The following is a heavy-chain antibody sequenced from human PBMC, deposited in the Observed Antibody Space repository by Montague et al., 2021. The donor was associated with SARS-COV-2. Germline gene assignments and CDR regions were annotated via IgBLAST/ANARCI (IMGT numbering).Heavy chain of an antibody. J-gene: IGHJ4*02. D-gene: IGHD5-12*01. Sequence: SLRLSCAASGFTFSSYAMYWVRQAPGKGLEWVAVISYDGSNKYYVDSVKGRFTISRDNSKNTLYLQMNSLRAEDTAVYYCARAALGGYDSYFDYWGQGTLVTVPS. CDR3: ARAALGGYDSYFDY. V-gene: IGHV3-30*04. CDR1: GFTFSSYA. CDR2: ISYDGSNK.